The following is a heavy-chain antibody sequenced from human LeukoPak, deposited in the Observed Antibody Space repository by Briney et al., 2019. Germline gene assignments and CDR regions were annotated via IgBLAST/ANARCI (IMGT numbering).Heavy chain of an antibody. D-gene: IGHD6-19*01. V-gene: IGHV3-53*01. CDR2: IYSGGST. CDR3: ARLPYSSGWTFDY. J-gene: IGHJ4*02. Sequence: PGGSLRLSCVASGFTFRSYAMNWVRQAPGKRLEWVSVIYSGGSTYYADSVKGRSTISRDNSKNTLYLQMNSLRAEDTAVYYCARLPYSSGWTFDYWGQGTLVTVSS. CDR1: GFTFRSYA.